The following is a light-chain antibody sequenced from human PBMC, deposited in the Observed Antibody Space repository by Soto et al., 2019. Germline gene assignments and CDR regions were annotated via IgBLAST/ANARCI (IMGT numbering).Light chain of an antibody. V-gene: IGKV3-20*01. Sequence: DILLTQSPGTLSLSPGERATLSCRASQSVSSGYLAWYQQKPGQAPRLLIYAASSRATGIPARFSGSGSGTDFTLTVPRLELEDFAVYYCQQYGGSPPDTFGQGTKLEIK. J-gene: IGKJ2*01. CDR3: QQYGGSPPDT. CDR1: QSVSSGY. CDR2: AAS.